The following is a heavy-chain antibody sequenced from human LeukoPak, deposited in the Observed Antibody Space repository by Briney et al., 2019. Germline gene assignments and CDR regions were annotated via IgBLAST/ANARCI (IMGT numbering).Heavy chain of an antibody. V-gene: IGHV5-10-1*01. CDR3: ARHQLLGPCFKGVCLDAFDI. D-gene: IGHD2-8*01. CDR1: GYRFTSYW. Sequence: GESPKISCKGSGYRFTSYWISWVRQMPGKGPEWMGRIYHSGACTNYSPSFQGHRTISADKSISTAYLQCSSLKASDTAMYYCARHQLLGPCFKGVCLDAFDIWGQGTMVSVST. J-gene: IGHJ3*02. CDR2: IYHSGACT.